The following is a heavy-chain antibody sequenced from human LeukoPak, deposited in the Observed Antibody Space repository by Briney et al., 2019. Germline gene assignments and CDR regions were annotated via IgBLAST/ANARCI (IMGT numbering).Heavy chain of an antibody. J-gene: IGHJ3*02. V-gene: IGHV3-23*01. Sequence: GGSLRLSCAASGFSFNNYAMSWVRQAPGKGLEGVSAISAGGGGTYYADSVKGRCNISRDNSKQKVFLQMNSLRADDTAVYSCAKAGWYSAKTYATYDDAYDIWGRGTMVTVSS. CDR3: AKAGWYSAKTYATYDDAYDI. CDR2: ISAGGGGT. D-gene: IGHD2-21*01. CDR1: GFSFNNYA.